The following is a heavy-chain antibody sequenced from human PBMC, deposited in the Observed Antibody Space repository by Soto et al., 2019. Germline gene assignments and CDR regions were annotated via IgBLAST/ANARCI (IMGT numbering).Heavy chain of an antibody. CDR1: GYTFTSYD. CDR2: INAGNGNT. J-gene: IGHJ4*02. Sequence: GASVKVSCKASGYTFTSYDMHWVRQAPGQRLEWMGWINAGNGNTKYSQKFQGRVTITRDTSASTAYMELSSLRSEDTAVYYCARSIVVVTALDYWGQGTLVTVSS. V-gene: IGHV1-3*01. CDR3: ARSIVVVTALDY. D-gene: IGHD2-21*02.